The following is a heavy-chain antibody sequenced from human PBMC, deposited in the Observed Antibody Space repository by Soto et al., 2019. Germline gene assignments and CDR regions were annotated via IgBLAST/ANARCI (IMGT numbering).Heavy chain of an antibody. D-gene: IGHD4-4*01. Sequence: CMKTACKVAGYTCTEFWIGWVSHLPGKGLEWMGAIYPGDFDTRYSPSFQGHVTITVDKSTSTAYLQWNTMKGSDTAVDYCSTHISKFPYYYYAMDVWGQGTTVTVSS. V-gene: IGHV5-51*01. J-gene: IGHJ6*02. CDR1: GYTCTEFW. CDR2: IYPGDFDT. CDR3: STHISKFPYYYYAMDV.